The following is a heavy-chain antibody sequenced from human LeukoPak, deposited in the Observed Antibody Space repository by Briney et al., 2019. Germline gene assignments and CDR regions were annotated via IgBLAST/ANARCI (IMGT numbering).Heavy chain of an antibody. CDR3: AKIIAVAGTGGDNVFDI. V-gene: IGHV3-74*01. CDR2: INSDGSST. D-gene: IGHD6-13*01. CDR1: GFTFSSYW. Sequence: GGSLRLSCAASGFTFSSYWMHWVRQLPGKGLVWVSRINSDGSSTSYADSVKGRFTISRDSSKNTLYLQMNSLRAEDTAVYYCAKIIAVAGTGGDNVFDIWGQGTMVTVSS. J-gene: IGHJ3*02.